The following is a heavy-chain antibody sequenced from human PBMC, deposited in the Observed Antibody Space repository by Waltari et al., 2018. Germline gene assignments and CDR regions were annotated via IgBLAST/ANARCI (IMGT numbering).Heavy chain of an antibody. V-gene: IGHV3-7*02. Sequence: EVQLVESGGGLVQPGGSLRLSCAASGLTFRRYWMSWVRQAPGKGLEWVAGIKEDGSETYYVDSVKGRFTISRDNAKNSLYLHMNSLRAEDTAVYYCASHGPWTFNYWGQGTLVTVSS. CDR3: ASHGPWTFNY. J-gene: IGHJ4*02. CDR1: GLTFRRYW. CDR2: IKEDGSET. D-gene: IGHD1-1*01.